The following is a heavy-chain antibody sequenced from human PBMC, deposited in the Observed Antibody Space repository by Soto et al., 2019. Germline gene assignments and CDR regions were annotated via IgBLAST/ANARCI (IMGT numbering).Heavy chain of an antibody. CDR2: IIPILGIA. Sequence: QVQLVQSGAEVKKPGSPVKVSCKASGGTFSSYTISWVRQAPGQGLEWMGRIIPILGIANYAQKFQGRVTITADKSTSTAYMELSSLRSEDTAVYYCARSGIAAAGTGAFDIWGQGTMVTVSS. CDR1: GGTFSSYT. J-gene: IGHJ3*02. D-gene: IGHD6-13*01. CDR3: ARSGIAAAGTGAFDI. V-gene: IGHV1-69*02.